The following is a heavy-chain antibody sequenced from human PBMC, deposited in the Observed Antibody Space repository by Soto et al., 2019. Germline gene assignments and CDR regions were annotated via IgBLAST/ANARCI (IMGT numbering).Heavy chain of an antibody. CDR2: NNHSGST. J-gene: IGHJ5*02. D-gene: IGHD2-2*03. V-gene: IGHV4-34*01. CDR1: DGSFGGYY. CDR3: ARDRASGYCSSTRCARGWFDP. Sequence: SETRSLPCAVYDGSFGGYYWRWTRHPPGKGLEWNGENNHSGSTNYNPSLKSRVTISVDTSKNQFSLKLSSVTAADTAVYYCARDRASGYCSSTRCARGWFDPWGQGTLVTVSS.